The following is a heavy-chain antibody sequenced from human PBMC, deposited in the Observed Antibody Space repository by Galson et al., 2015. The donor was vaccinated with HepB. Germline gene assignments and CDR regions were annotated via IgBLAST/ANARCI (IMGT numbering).Heavy chain of an antibody. CDR3: LRSDYIWGSYRSDY. V-gene: IGHV3-9*01. Sequence: SLRLSCAASGFTFDDYAMHWVRQAPGKGLEWVSGISWNSDTIGYADSVKGRFTISRDNAQNSLYLQMNSLSAEDTALYYCLRSDYIWGSYRSDYWGQGTLVTVSS. CDR1: GFTFDDYA. CDR2: ISWNSDTI. J-gene: IGHJ4*02. D-gene: IGHD3-16*02.